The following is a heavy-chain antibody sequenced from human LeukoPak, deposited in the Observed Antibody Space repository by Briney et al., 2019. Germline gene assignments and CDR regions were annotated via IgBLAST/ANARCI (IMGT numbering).Heavy chain of an antibody. Sequence: PSETLSLTCTVSGGSVSSGSYYWSWIRQPPGKGLEWIGYIYYSGSTNYNPYLKSRVTISVDTSKNQFSLKLSSVTAADTAVYYCARGNFGLYDYWGQGTLVTVSS. D-gene: IGHD1-1*01. J-gene: IGHJ4*02. CDR1: GGSVSSGSYY. CDR3: ARGNFGLYDY. V-gene: IGHV4-61*01. CDR2: IYYSGST.